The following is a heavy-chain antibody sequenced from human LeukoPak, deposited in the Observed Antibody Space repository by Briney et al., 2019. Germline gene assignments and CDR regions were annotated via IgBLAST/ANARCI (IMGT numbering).Heavy chain of an antibody. CDR3: ARDRIGGSYFFDY. J-gene: IGHJ4*02. D-gene: IGHD1-26*01. CDR1: GFTVSSNY. Sequence: GGSLRLSCAASGFTVSSNYMSWVRQAPGKGLEWVSVIYSSGSTYYADSVKGRFTISRDNSKNTLYLQMNSLRAEDTAVYYCARDRIGGSYFFDYWGQGTLVTVSS. CDR2: IYSSGST. V-gene: IGHV3-53*01.